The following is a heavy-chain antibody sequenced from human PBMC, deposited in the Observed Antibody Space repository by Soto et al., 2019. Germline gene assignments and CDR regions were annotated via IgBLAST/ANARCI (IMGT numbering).Heavy chain of an antibody. CDR3: AKNGHPPYYYYGLDV. J-gene: IGHJ6*02. V-gene: IGHV1-18*01. Sequence: QGQLVQSEAEVKKPGASVKVSCKASGYTFTRYGISWVRQAPGQGLEWMGWISGYNGDTTYAQKFRGRVTMNLDTSTSTAYMEMRSLTSDATAVYYCAKNGHPPYYYYGLDVWGQGTNVTVSS. CDR1: GYTFTRYG. CDR2: ISGYNGDT. D-gene: IGHD2-8*01.